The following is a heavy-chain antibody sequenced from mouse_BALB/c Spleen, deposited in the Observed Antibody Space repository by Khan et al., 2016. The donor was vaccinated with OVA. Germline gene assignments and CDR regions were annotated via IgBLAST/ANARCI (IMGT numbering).Heavy chain of an antibody. CDR1: GYSITSEYT. V-gene: IGHV3-2*02. CDR3: ARKDYYDYDPFPY. Sequence: EVQLQESGPGLVKPSQSLSLTCTVTGYSITSEYTWNWIRKFPGNKLEWMGFISYSGNTRYNPSLKSRISITRDTSKNQFFLQLNSVTSEDTATYYGARKDYYDYDPFPYWGQGTLVTVSA. J-gene: IGHJ3*01. D-gene: IGHD2-4*01. CDR2: ISYSGNT.